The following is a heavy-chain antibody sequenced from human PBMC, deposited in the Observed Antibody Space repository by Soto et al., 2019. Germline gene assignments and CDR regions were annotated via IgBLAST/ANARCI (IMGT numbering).Heavy chain of an antibody. CDR3: ARIIAAAGTKDY. V-gene: IGHV4-34*01. CDR1: GGSFSGYY. Sequence: ETLSLTCAVYGGSFSGYYWSWIRQPPGKGLEWIGEINHSGSTNYNPSLKSRVTISVDTSKNQFSLKLSSVTAADTAVYYCARIIAAAGTKDYWGQGTLVTV. CDR2: INHSGST. D-gene: IGHD6-13*01. J-gene: IGHJ4*02.